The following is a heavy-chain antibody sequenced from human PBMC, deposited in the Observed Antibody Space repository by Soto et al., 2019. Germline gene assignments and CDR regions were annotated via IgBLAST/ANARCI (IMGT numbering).Heavy chain of an antibody. J-gene: IGHJ3*02. V-gene: IGHV3-23*01. D-gene: IGHD3-10*01. Sequence: GGSLRLSCAASGFTFSSYAMSWVRQAPGKGLEWVSVISGSGGSTYYADSVKGRFTISRDNSKNTLYLQMNSLRAEDTAVYYCAKDLESSKLLWFGVNAFDIWGQGTMVTVSS. CDR1: GFTFSSYA. CDR3: AKDLESSKLLWFGVNAFDI. CDR2: ISGSGGST.